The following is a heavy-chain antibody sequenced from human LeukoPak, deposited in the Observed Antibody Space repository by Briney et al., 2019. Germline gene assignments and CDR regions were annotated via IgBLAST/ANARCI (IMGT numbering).Heavy chain of an antibody. CDR1: GFTFRDFW. CDR3: ARSRYSTSSGGFDY. Sequence: GGSLRLSCAASGFTFRDFWMHWVRQAPGKGLVWVSRINSDGSNITYADSVKGRFTISRDNAKNTLYLQKNNLRGEDTAVYYCARSRYSTSSGGFDYWGQGILVTVSS. V-gene: IGHV3-74*01. CDR2: INSDGSNI. J-gene: IGHJ4*02. D-gene: IGHD6-6*01.